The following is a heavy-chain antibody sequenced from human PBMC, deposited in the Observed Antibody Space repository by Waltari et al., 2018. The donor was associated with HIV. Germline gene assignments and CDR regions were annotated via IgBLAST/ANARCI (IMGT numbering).Heavy chain of an antibody. CDR3: VRDRTSLTTGDFES. CDR2: ISRGSYYS. J-gene: IGHJ4*02. D-gene: IGHD1-1*01. CDR1: GFIVLLSR. V-gene: IGHV3-21*02. Sequence: EVILVQLGAVMVKPGDSLTLSCTSAGFIVLLSRMTWVRLVPGKGLEWVSSISRGSYYSDYSDAVKGRFTVSRDNAKNSLLLQLNTLTAEDTALYYCVRDRTSLTTGDFESWGQGAPVTVSS.